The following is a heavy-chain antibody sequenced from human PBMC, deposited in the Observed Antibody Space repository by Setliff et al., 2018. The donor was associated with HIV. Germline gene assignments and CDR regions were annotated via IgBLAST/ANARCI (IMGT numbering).Heavy chain of an antibody. J-gene: IGHJ6*03. CDR2: IKHSGRT. D-gene: IGHD2-8*02. V-gene: IGHV4-34*01. CDR1: GGSFSDNY. CDR3: ARVSSTYWYSIFRNYYYHMDV. Sequence: SETLSLTCAVYGGSFSDNYWSWIRQSPGKGLEWIGEIKHSGRTKYGPALRSRVSISVDTFKTKFSLKLGSVTAADTAVCYCARVSSTYWYSIFRNYYYHMDVWGKGTAVTVSS.